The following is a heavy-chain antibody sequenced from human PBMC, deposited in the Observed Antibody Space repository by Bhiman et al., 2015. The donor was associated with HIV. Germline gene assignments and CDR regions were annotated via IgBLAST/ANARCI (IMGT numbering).Heavy chain of an antibody. D-gene: IGHD6-6*01. Sequence: QVQLVESGGGVVQPGGSLRLSCAASGFTFSSYGMHWVRQAPGKGLEWVAFIRYDGSNKYYADSVKGRFTISRDNSKNTLYLQMNSLRAEDTAVYYCAKDLKGFIQFSSSSSGSEGDYWGQGTLVTVSS. CDR3: AKDLKGFIQFSSSSSGSEGDY. J-gene: IGHJ4*02. V-gene: IGHV3-30*02. CDR2: IRYDGSNK. CDR1: GFTFSSYG.